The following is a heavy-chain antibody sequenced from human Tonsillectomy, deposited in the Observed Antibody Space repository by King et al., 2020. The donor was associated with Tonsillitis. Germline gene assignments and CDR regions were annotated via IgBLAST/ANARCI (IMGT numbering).Heavy chain of an antibody. D-gene: IGHD6-6*01. V-gene: IGHV1-18*01. J-gene: IGHJ6*03. CDR2: ISANNGNT. CDR1: GYNLTNYG. Sequence: QLVQSGAEVKKPGASVKVSCKASGYNLTNYGISWVRQAPGHGLEWMGWISANNGNTKYAQRLQGRVTMTTDTSTRTAYMELRSLISDDTAVYYCARGGGYSSGGRYYYYYYYMDVWGKGTTVTVSS. CDR3: ARGGGYSSGGRYYYYYYYMDV.